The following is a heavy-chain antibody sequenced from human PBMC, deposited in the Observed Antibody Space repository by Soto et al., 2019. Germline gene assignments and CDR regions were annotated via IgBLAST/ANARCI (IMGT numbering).Heavy chain of an antibody. D-gene: IGHD2-21*02. CDR3: TEHTVVTPASLDY. J-gene: IGHJ4*02. Sequence: PGGSLRLSCAASGFTFSNAWMSWVRQAPGKGLEWVGRIKSKTDGGTTDYAAPVKGRFTISRDDSKNTLYLQMNSLKTEDTAVYYCTEHTVVTPASLDYWGQGTLVTVSS. V-gene: IGHV3-15*01. CDR2: IKSKTDGGTT. CDR1: GFTFSNAW.